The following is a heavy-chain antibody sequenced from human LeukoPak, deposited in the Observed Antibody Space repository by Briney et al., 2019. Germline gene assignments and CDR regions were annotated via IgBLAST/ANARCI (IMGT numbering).Heavy chain of an antibody. V-gene: IGHV1-69*05. CDR2: IIPIFGTA. D-gene: IGHD5-18*01. CDR1: GGTFSSYA. Sequence: SVKVSCKASGGTFSSYAISWVRQAPGQGLEWMGGIIPIFGTANYAQKFQGRVTIITDESTSTAYMELSSLRSEDTAVYYCARDRKVNGGYSYGCGYWGQGTLVTVSS. J-gene: IGHJ4*02. CDR3: ARDRKVNGGYSYGCGY.